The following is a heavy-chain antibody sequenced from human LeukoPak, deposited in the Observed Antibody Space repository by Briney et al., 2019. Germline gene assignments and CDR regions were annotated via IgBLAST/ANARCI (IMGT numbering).Heavy chain of an antibody. CDR1: GYTFTDYY. V-gene: IGHV1-69-2*01. D-gene: IGHD3-22*01. J-gene: IGHJ3*02. CDR3: ATAYYYDSSGYYRRGAFDI. Sequence: VKVSCKVSGYTFTDYYMHWVQQAPGKGLEWMGLVDPEDGETIYAEKFQGRVTITADASTDTAYMELSSLRSEDTAVYYCATAYYYDSSGYYRRGAFDIWGQGTMVTVSS. CDR2: VDPEDGET.